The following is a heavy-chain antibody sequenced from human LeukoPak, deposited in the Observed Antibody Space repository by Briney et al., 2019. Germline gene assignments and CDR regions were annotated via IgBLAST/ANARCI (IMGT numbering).Heavy chain of an antibody. D-gene: IGHD2-2*01. J-gene: IGHJ6*03. Sequence: SQTLSLTCTVSGGSISSGSYYWSWIRQPAGKGLEWIGRIYTSGSTNYNPSLKSRVTISVDTSKNQFSLKLSSVTAADTAAYYCARERVVVPAAVLKHYYYYYMDVWGKGTTVTISS. CDR3: ARERVVVPAAVLKHYYYYYMDV. CDR1: GGSISSGSYY. CDR2: IYTSGST. V-gene: IGHV4-61*02.